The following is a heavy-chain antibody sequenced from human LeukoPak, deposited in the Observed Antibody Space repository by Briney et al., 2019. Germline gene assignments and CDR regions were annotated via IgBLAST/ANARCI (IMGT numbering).Heavy chain of an antibody. V-gene: IGHV3-52*01. J-gene: IGHJ4*02. Sequence: GGSLRLSCAASGFTFSSSWMHWVCQAPEKGLEWVADIKCDGSEKYYVDSVKGRLTISRDNAKNSLYLQVNSLRAEDTALYYCAKVAVRGGEGDYWGQGTLVTVSS. CDR1: GFTFSSSW. D-gene: IGHD3-10*01. CDR3: AKVAVRGGEGDY. CDR2: IKCDGSEK.